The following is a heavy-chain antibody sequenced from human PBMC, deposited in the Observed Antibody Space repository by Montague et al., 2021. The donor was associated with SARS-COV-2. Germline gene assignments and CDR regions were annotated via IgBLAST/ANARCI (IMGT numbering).Heavy chain of an antibody. CDR3: SKVIIEVAADWYFDL. J-gene: IGHJ2*01. Sequence: NKYYADSVTCRFTISIDNSKNTLYLQMNSLRAEDTAVYYCSKVIIEVAADWYFDLGGRGNSVTVSS. D-gene: IGHD6-19*01. CDR2: NK. V-gene: IGHV3-33*06.